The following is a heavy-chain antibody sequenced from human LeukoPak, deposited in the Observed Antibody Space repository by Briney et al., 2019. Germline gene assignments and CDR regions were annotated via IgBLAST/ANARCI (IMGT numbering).Heavy chain of an antibody. CDR2: TNPNVGST. V-gene: IGHV1-46*02. CDR1: GYTLNSHH. Sequence: GASVKVSCKASGYTLNSHHIHWLRQAPGQGLGWMGITNPNVGSTYYPQQFQGRVTMTRDTATSTFFMDLSSLRSEDKAVYYCARDRERRETTIGNVGELDYWGQGTLVTVSS. D-gene: IGHD4-11*01. J-gene: IGHJ4*02. CDR3: ARDRERRETTIGNVGELDY.